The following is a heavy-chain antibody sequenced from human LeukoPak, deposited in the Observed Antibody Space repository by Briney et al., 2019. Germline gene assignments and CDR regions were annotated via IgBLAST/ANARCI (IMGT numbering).Heavy chain of an antibody. CDR3: AREKLAELWFDP. J-gene: IGHJ5*01. CDR1: GRLIQIYY. D-gene: IGHD6-6*01. CDR2: IYYSGST. V-gene: IGHV4-39*07. Sequence: WDPLSLLCTLWGRLIQIYYWRGMRQPPGKGVAWIGSIYYSGSTYYNPSLKSRVTISVDTSKNQFSLKLSSVTAADTAVYYCAREKLAELWFDPWGQGTTVTVSS.